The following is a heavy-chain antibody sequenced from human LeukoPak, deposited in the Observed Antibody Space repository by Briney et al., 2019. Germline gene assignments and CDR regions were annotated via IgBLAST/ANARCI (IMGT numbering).Heavy chain of an antibody. Sequence: SETLSLTCTVSGGSISSYYWSWIRQPPGKGLEWIGYIYYSGSTNYNPSLKSRVTISVDTSKNQFSLKLSSVTAADTAVYYCARDDSTYSPNYYGMDVWGQGTTATVSS. J-gene: IGHJ6*02. D-gene: IGHD3-22*01. CDR3: ARDDSTYSPNYYGMDV. CDR2: IYYSGST. CDR1: GGSISSYY. V-gene: IGHV4-59*01.